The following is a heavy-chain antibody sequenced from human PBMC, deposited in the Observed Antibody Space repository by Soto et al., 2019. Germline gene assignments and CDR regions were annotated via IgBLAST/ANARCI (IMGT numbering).Heavy chain of an antibody. J-gene: IGHJ4*02. Sequence: SETLSLTCAVSGNPLSSAYYWGWIRQPPGKGLEWIGSIYHTGSTYYNPSLKSRVTISVDTSKNQFSLKVNSVTAADTAVYFCASRLRYGDFDYWGQGTLVTVSS. CDR2: IYHTGST. CDR3: ASRLRYGDFDY. D-gene: IGHD3-9*01. CDR1: GNPLSSAYY. V-gene: IGHV4-38-2*01.